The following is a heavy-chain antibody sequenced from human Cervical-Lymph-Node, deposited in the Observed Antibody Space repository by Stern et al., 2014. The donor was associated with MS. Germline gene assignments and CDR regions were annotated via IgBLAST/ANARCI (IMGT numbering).Heavy chain of an antibody. V-gene: IGHV1-69*01. D-gene: IGHD3-16*02. CDR2: IIPIFGTA. CDR3: AGGDYDYVWGSYRRLDY. CDR1: GGTFSSYA. J-gene: IGHJ4*02. Sequence: QVQLVQSGAEVKKPGSSVKVSCKASGGTFSSYAISWVRQAPGQGLEWMGGIIPIFGTANYAQKFQGRVTITADESTSTAYMELSSLRSEDTAVYYCAGGDYDYVWGSYRRLDYWGQGTLVTVSS.